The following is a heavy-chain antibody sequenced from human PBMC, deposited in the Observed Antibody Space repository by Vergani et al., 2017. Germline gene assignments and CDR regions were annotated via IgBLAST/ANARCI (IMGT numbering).Heavy chain of an antibody. CDR2: TWYDGNNK. CDR1: GFTFNQYS. Sequence: QVQLVESGGGVVQPGRSLRLSCAASGFTFNQYSMHWVRQAPGKGLAWVAVTWYDGNNKQYADSVKGRFTISRDNSKSTMYLQMNSLRDEDTGVYYCARDLRLLYNRFDPWGEGTLVTVSS. V-gene: IGHV3-33*01. CDR3: ARDLRLLYNRFDP. D-gene: IGHD1-14*01. J-gene: IGHJ5*02.